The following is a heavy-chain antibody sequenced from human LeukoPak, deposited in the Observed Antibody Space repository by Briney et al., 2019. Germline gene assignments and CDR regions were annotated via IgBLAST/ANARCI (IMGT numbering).Heavy chain of an antibody. CDR3: ARLLCGGDCYYYYYYYMDV. J-gene: IGHJ6*03. CDR2: IYTSGST. Sequence: SETLSLTCTVSGGSISSYYWSWIRQPPGKGLEWIGYIYTSGSTNYNPSLKSRVTISVDTSKNQFPLKLSSVTAADTAVYYCARLLCGGDCYYYYYYYMDVWGKGTTVTVSS. D-gene: IGHD2-21*02. CDR1: GGSISSYY. V-gene: IGHV4-4*09.